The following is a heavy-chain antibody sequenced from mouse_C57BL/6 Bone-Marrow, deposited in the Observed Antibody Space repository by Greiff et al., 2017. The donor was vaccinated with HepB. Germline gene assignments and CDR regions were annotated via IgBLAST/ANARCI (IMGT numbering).Heavy chain of an antibody. Sequence: VQLQQSGGGLVQPKGSLKLSCAASGFSFNTYAMNWVRQAPGKGLEWVARIRSKSNNYATYYADSVKDRFTISRDDSESMLYLQMNNLKTEDTAMYYCITTVGYFDYWGQGTTLTVSS. V-gene: IGHV10-1*01. CDR2: IRSKSNNYAT. D-gene: IGHD1-1*01. CDR1: GFSFNTYA. CDR3: ITTVGYFDY. J-gene: IGHJ2*01.